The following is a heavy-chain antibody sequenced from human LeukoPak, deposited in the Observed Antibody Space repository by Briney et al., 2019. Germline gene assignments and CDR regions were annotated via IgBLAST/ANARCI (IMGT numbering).Heavy chain of an antibody. CDR2: IYPGDSDV. Sequence: GESLKISCKASGYGFPTYWIGWVRQMPGKGLEWMGIIYPGDSDVRYSPSFQGQVIISADKSISTAYLQWSSLKASDTAIYYCARWPGIKPYYFDYWGQGALVTVSS. D-gene: IGHD1-26*01. V-gene: IGHV5-51*01. J-gene: IGHJ4*02. CDR1: GYGFPTYW. CDR3: ARWPGIKPYYFDY.